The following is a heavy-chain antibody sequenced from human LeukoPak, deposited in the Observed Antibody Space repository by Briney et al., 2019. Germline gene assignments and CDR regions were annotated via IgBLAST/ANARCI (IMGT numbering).Heavy chain of an antibody. CDR3: AATGGYCSSTSCYTFHY. CDR1: GFTFSSYG. CDR2: IRYDGSNK. Sequence: GGSLRLSCAASGFTFSSYGMHWVRQAPGKGLEWVAFIRYDGSNKYYADSVKGRFTISRDNSKNTLYLQMNSLRAEDTAVYYCAATGGYCSSTSCYTFHYWGQGTLVTVS. D-gene: IGHD2-2*02. J-gene: IGHJ4*02. V-gene: IGHV3-30*02.